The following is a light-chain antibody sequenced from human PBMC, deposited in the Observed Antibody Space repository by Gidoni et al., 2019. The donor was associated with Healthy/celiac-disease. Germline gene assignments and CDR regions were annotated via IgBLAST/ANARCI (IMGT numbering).Light chain of an antibody. J-gene: IGKJ1*01. CDR2: LGS. Sequence: DFVMTQSPLSLPVTPGEPASISCRSSPSLLYSNGNNYLDWFLQKPGQSPQLLIYLGSNRASGVPDRFSGSGSGTDFTLKISRVEAEDVGVYYCMQALQTPWTFGQXTKVEIK. V-gene: IGKV2-28*01. CDR1: PSLLYSNGNNY. CDR3: MQALQTPWT.